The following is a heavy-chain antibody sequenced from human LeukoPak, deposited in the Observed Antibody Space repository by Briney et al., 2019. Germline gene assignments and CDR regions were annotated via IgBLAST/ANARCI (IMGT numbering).Heavy chain of an antibody. Sequence: GGSLRLSCTTSGFTSSRYSMNWVRQAPGKGLEWISYISSSSSNIQYADSVKGRSTISRDNARNSLYLQMNNLRAEDTAVYHCARGDGDDNWLIDYWGQGTLVTVSS. CDR1: GFTSSRYS. D-gene: IGHD1-1*01. J-gene: IGHJ4*02. CDR2: ISSSSSNI. V-gene: IGHV3-48*04. CDR3: ARGDGDDNWLIDY.